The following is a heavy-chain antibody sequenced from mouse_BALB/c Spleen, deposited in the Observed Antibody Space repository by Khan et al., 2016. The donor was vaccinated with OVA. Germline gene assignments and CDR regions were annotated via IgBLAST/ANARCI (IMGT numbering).Heavy chain of an antibody. CDR3: ATCYFYGYYFDY. J-gene: IGHJ2*01. CDR1: GFTFSSYG. Sequence: EVQLVESGGGLVQPGGSRKLSCAASGFTFSSYGMHWVRQAPERGLEWVAYISGDSNTIYYADTVKGRFTISRDNPRNTLFLQMTSLMSEDTAMYYCATCYFYGYYFDYWGPGTTLTVSS. V-gene: IGHV5-17*02. D-gene: IGHD1-1*01. CDR2: ISGDSNTI.